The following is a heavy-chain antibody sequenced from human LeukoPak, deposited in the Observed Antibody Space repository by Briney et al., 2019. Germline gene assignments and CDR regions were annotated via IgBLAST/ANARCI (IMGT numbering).Heavy chain of an antibody. CDR2: ISTYNGNT. CDR1: GYTFTSYA. Sequence: ASVKVSCKASGYTFTSYAITWVREAPGQGLEWMGWISTYNGNTNYAQKLQGRVTMTTDTSTSTAYMELSRLRSDDTAVYYCARAVSLWYCSGGSCYTGNWFDPWGQGTLVTVSS. J-gene: IGHJ5*02. CDR3: ARAVSLWYCSGGSCYTGNWFDP. D-gene: IGHD2-15*01. V-gene: IGHV1-18*01.